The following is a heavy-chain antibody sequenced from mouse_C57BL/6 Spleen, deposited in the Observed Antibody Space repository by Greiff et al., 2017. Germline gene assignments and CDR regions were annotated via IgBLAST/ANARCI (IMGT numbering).Heavy chain of an antibody. CDR1: GFNIKNTY. CDR2: IDPANGNT. Sequence: DVKLVESVAELVRPGASVKLSCTASGFNIKNTYMHWVKQRPEQGLEWIGRIDPANGNTKYAPKFQGKATITADTSSNTAYLQLSSLTSEDTAIYYCARWPYYGSYAMDYWGQGTSVTVSS. D-gene: IGHD1-1*01. CDR3: ARWPYYGSYAMDY. J-gene: IGHJ4*01. V-gene: IGHV14-3*01.